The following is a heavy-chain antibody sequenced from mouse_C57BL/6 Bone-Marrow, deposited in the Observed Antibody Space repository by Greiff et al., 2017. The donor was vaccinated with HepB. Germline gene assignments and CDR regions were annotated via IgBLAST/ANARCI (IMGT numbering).Heavy chain of an antibody. V-gene: IGHV1-82*01. CDR2: IYPGDGDT. Sequence: VKLQESGPELVKPGASVKISCKASGYAFSSSWMNWVKQRPGKGLEWIGRIYPGDGDTNYNGKFKGKATLTADKSSSTAYMQLSSLTSEDSAVYFCARGPTVVAPDWYFDVWGTGTTVTVSS. CDR3: ARGPTVVAPDWYFDV. J-gene: IGHJ1*03. CDR1: GYAFSSSW. D-gene: IGHD1-1*01.